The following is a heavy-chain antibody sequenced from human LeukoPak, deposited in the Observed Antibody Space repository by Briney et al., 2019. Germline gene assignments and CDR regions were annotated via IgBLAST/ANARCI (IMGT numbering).Heavy chain of an antibody. V-gene: IGHV4-39*07. Sequence: PFETLSLTCTVSGGAISSTTYYWGWIRQPPGEGLEWIGTIYYTGSTYYNPSLKSRVTISIDTSKNQFSLRLSSVTAADTAVYCCARVGYGSGSYSIFDYWGQGTLVTVSS. J-gene: IGHJ4*02. CDR2: IYYTGST. CDR1: GGAISSTTYY. CDR3: ARVGYGSGSYSIFDY. D-gene: IGHD3-10*01.